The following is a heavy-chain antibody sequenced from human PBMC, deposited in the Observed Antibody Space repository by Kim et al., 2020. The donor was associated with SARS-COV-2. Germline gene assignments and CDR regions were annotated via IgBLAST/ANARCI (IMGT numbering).Heavy chain of an antibody. Sequence: SETLSLTCAVYGGSFSGYYWSWIRQPPGKGLEWIGEINHSGSTNYNPSLKSRVTISVDTSKNQFSLKLSSVTAADTAVYYCARVGRLWYWVLSNHYYY. CDR1: GGSFSGYY. D-gene: IGHD3-3*01. J-gene: IGHJ6*01. V-gene: IGHV4-34*01. CDR3: ARVGRLWYWVLSNHYYY. CDR2: INHSGST.